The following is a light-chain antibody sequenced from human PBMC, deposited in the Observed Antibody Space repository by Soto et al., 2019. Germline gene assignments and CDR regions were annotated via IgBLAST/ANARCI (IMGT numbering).Light chain of an antibody. V-gene: IGKV1-5*01. CDR2: AAS. CDR3: QQYNSYSPQYT. J-gene: IGKJ2*01. CDR1: QSISSW. Sequence: DIQMTQSPSTLSASVGDRVTITCRASQSISSWLAWYQQKPGKAPKLLIYAASRLESGVPSRFSGSASGTEFTLSISSLQPDDFATYYCQQYNSYSPQYTFGQGTKLEIK.